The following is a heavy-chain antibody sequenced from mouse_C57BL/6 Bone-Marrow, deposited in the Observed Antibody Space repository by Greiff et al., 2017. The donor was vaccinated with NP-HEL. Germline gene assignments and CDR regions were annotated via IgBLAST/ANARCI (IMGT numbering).Heavy chain of an antibody. V-gene: IGHV1-81*01. CDR2: IYPRSGNT. CDR1: GYTFPSYG. D-gene: IGHD1-1*01. CDR3: AKDYYASRRTGWYFDV. J-gene: IGHJ1*03. Sequence: QVQLQQSGAELARPGASVKLSCKASGYTFPSYGISWVKQRTGQGLEWIGEIYPRSGNTYYNEKFKGKATLTADKSSSTAYMELRSLTSEDSAVYFCAKDYYASRRTGWYFDVWGTGTTVTVSS.